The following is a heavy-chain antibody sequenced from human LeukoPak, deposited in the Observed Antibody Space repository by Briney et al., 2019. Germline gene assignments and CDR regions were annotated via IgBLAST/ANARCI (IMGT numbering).Heavy chain of an antibody. CDR1: GGSFSGYY. Sequence: AETLSLTCAVYGGSFSGYYWSWIRQPPGKGLEWIGEINHSGSTNYNPSLKSRVTISVDTSKNQFSLKLSSVTAADTAVYYCARSWYGGYYYYYYYMDVWGKGTTVTISS. D-gene: IGHD6-13*01. J-gene: IGHJ6*03. CDR3: ARSWYGGYYYYYYYMDV. CDR2: INHSGST. V-gene: IGHV4-34*01.